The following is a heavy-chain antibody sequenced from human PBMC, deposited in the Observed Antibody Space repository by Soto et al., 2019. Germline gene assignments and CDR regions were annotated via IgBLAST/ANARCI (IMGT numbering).Heavy chain of an antibody. V-gene: IGHV3-23*01. CDR2: ISGSGGST. CDR3: AKDPRIGIAVAGVFDY. Sequence: EVQLLESGGGLVQPGGSLRLSCVASGFTFSTYAMSWVRQAPGKGLEWVSAISGSGGSTYYADSVKGRFTISRDNSKNTLYLQMNSLRAEDTAEYYCAKDPRIGIAVAGVFDYWCQGTLVTVSS. J-gene: IGHJ4*02. D-gene: IGHD6-19*01. CDR1: GFTFSTYA.